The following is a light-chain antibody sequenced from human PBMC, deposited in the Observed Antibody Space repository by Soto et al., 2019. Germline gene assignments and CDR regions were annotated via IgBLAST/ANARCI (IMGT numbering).Light chain of an antibody. CDR2: GAS. J-gene: IGKJ1*01. CDR3: HQQNHSPPWT. V-gene: IGKV3-11*01. Sequence: IAVSRYPVCVSLSPGKTVTLSCRVSRHIINCLFWYQQQPGQAPRLLIYGASNRGTGITARFSGSGSGTDFTLTISNLQHEDFAAYYCHQQNHSPPWTFGQGTKVDIK. CDR1: RHIINC.